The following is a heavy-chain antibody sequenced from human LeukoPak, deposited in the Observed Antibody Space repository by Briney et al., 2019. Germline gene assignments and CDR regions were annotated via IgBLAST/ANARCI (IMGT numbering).Heavy chain of an antibody. D-gene: IGHD1-26*01. CDR3: ARDKWVISRFLDY. Sequence: ASVKVSCKASGYTFTGYYMHWVRQAPGQGLEWMGWINPNSGGTNYAQKFQGRVTMTRDTSISTAYMELSGLRSDDTAVYYCARDKWVISRFLDYWGQGTLVTVSS. CDR2: INPNSGGT. J-gene: IGHJ4*02. CDR1: GYTFTGYY. V-gene: IGHV1-2*02.